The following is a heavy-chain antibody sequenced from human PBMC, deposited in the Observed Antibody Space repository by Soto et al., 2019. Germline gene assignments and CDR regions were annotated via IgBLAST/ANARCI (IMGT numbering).Heavy chain of an antibody. CDR3: ASGPADYVLWY. J-gene: IGHJ4*02. CDR1: GIPLSHLA. D-gene: IGHD2-21*01. CDR2: VGRIVGTT. Sequence: SVKVSCKASGIPLSHLANSWVRQRPGQGLEWMGGVGRIVGTTDNAQKFQGRVTITAGESTSTAYMELTSLTSEDTALYFCASGPADYVLWYWGPGPLVTVSS. V-gene: IGHV1-69*13.